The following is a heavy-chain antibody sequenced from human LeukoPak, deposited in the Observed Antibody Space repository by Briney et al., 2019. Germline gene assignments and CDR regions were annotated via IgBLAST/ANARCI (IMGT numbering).Heavy chain of an antibody. CDR3: ARWTYYYDSSGYRRSAFDI. Sequence: SETLSLTCTVSGGSISSYYWSWIRQPPGKGLEWIGYIYYSGSTNYNPSLKSRVTISVDTSKNQFSLKLSSVTAADTAVYYCARWTYYYDSSGYRRSAFDIWGQGTMVTVSS. D-gene: IGHD3-22*01. J-gene: IGHJ3*02. CDR1: GGSISSYY. CDR2: IYYSGST. V-gene: IGHV4-59*01.